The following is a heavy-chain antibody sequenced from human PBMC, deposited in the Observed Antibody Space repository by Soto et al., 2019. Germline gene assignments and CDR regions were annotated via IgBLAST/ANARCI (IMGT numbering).Heavy chain of an antibody. J-gene: IGHJ4*02. Sequence: EVQLVESGGGLVQPGRSLRLSCAASGFKFDDYAMHLVRQAPGKGLEWVSSISWNSGDIGYADYVKGRFNISRENAKNSLYLQMTSLRAEDTALYYCGKGPGVHSVDYWGQGTLVTASS. CDR3: GKGPGVHSVDY. D-gene: IGHD3-10*01. V-gene: IGHV3-9*01. CDR2: ISWNSGDI. CDR1: GFKFDDYA.